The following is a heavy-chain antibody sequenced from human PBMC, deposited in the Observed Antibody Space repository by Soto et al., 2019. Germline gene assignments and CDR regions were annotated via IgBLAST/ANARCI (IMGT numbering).Heavy chain of an antibody. D-gene: IGHD1-26*01. CDR2: ISSSRSYI. J-gene: IGHJ4*02. CDR3: AGGGGGYWGSGY. V-gene: IGHV3-21*02. CDR1: GFTFSSYS. Sequence: EVQLVESGGGLVKPGGSLRLSCAASGFTFSSYSMNWVRQAPGKGLEWVSSISSSRSYIYYADSVKGRFNISRDNATDSLYLQMNSLRAEDTAVYDWAGGGGGYWGSGYLGQGTLVTVAS.